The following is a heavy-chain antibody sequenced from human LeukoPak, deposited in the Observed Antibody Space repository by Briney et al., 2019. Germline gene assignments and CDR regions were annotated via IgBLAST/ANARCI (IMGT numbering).Heavy chain of an antibody. J-gene: IGHJ4*02. D-gene: IGHD6-13*01. CDR2: IIPIFGTA. Sequence: GSSVKVSCKASGGTFSSYAISWVRQAPGQGLEWVGGIIPIFGTANYAQKFQGRVTITADESTSTAYMELSSLRSEDTAVYYCARSGYSSSWSWYYFDYWGQGTLVTVSS. CDR3: ARSGYSSSWSWYYFDY. CDR1: GGTFSSYA. V-gene: IGHV1-69*01.